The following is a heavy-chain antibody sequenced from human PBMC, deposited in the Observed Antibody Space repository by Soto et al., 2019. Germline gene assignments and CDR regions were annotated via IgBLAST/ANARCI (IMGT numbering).Heavy chain of an antibody. J-gene: IGHJ6*02. D-gene: IGHD6-19*01. CDR3: ARDHSLAVAKYYYYYYGMDV. Sequence: GASVKVSCKASGGTFSSYAISWVRQAPGQGLEWMGGIIPIFGTANYAQKFQGRVTITADESTSTAYMELSSLRSEDTAVYYCARDHSLAVAKYYYYYYGMDVWGQGTTVTVSS. CDR2: IIPIFGTA. V-gene: IGHV1-69*13. CDR1: GGTFSSYA.